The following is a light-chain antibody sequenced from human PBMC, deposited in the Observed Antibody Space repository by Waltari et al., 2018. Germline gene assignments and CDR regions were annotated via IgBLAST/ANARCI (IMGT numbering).Light chain of an antibody. CDR1: QSISKY. Sequence: EIVLTQSPGTLSLSPGERATLSCTASQSISKYLAWYQQKPGQPPRLLIYETTIRAPGIPDRFSGSGSGTDFSLTISRLEPEDFAVYYCQKYGTLPATFGQGTKVEIK. CDR3: QKYGTLPAT. V-gene: IGKV3-20*01. J-gene: IGKJ1*01. CDR2: ETT.